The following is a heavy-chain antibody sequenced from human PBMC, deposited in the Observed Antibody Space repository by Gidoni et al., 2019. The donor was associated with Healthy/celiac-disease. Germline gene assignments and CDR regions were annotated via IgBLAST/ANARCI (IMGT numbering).Heavy chain of an antibody. CDR3: ASGCSGGSCYPAAGVFDY. CDR1: GFTFSSDS. Sequence: EVQLVESGGGLVQPGGSLRLSCAASGFTFSSDSMNWVRQAPGKGLEWVSYISSSSSTIYYADSVKGRFTISRDNAKNSLYLQMNSLRDEDTAVYYCASGCSGGSCYPAAGVFDYWGQGTLVTVSS. CDR2: ISSSSSTI. D-gene: IGHD2-15*01. J-gene: IGHJ4*02. V-gene: IGHV3-48*02.